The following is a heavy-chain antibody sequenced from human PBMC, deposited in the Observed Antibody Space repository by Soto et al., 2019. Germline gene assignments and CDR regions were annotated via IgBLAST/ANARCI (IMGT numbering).Heavy chain of an antibody. CDR3: ARDLYPLAYYFDY. D-gene: IGHD2-8*01. CDR2: VSGYNGKT. Sequence: GASVKFSCKASGYTFTNHGISWVRQAPGHGLEWMGWVSGYNGKTKYAQELQGRVTMTTETSTSTAYMELRSLRSDDTAVYYCARDLYPLAYYFDYWGQGTLVTVSS. V-gene: IGHV1-18*04. CDR1: GYTFTNHG. J-gene: IGHJ4*02.